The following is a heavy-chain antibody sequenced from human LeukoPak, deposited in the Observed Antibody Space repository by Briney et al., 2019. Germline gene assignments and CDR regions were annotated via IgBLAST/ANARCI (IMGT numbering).Heavy chain of an antibody. Sequence: GGSLRLSCAASGFTFSSYEMHWVRQAPGKGLEWVSYISSSGSTIYYADSVKGRFTISRDNAKNNAKNSLYLQMNSLRAEDTAVYYCARDYGGSSPFDYWGQGTLVTVSS. D-gene: IGHD4-23*01. CDR2: ISSSGSTI. J-gene: IGHJ4*02. CDR1: GFTFSSYE. V-gene: IGHV3-48*03. CDR3: ARDYGGSSPFDY.